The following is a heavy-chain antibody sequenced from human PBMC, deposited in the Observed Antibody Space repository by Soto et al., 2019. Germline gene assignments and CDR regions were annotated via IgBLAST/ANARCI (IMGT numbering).Heavy chain of an antibody. Sequence: GGSLRLSCAASGFTFDDYAMHWVRQAPGKGLEWVSGISWNSGSIGYADSVKGRFTISRDNAKNSRYLQMNSLRAEDTALYYCAKDMRDDNWNYGGGYYYYYYMDVWGKGTTVTVSS. CDR1: GFTFDDYA. V-gene: IGHV3-9*01. CDR3: AKDMRDDNWNYGGGYYYYYYMDV. J-gene: IGHJ6*03. D-gene: IGHD1-7*01. CDR2: ISWNSGSI.